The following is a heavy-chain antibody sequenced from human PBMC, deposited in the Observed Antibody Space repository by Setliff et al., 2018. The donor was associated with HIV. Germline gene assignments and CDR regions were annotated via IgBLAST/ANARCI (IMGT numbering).Heavy chain of an antibody. D-gene: IGHD3-3*01. CDR3: ARGSRITVVSVLIYSRFDY. CDR2: INPNGGRT. V-gene: IGHV1-46*01. CDR1: VDTFPKYY. J-gene: IGHJ4*02. Sequence: ASVKVSCKAPVDTFPKYYLHWVRQAPGQGLEWMGIINPNGGRTTYAQKFQGRVTMTRATSTSTVYMELSSLTSEDTAVYFCARGSRITVVSVLIYSRFDYWGQGTLVTVSS.